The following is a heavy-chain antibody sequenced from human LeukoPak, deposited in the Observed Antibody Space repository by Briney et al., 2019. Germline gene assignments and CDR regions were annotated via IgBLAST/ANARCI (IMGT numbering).Heavy chain of an antibody. CDR3: ARGGEYSSGWYYYYYYMDV. V-gene: IGHV4-34*01. D-gene: IGHD6-19*01. Sequence: SETLSLTCTVSGASISSDYWNWIRQPPGKGLEWVGEINHSGRTNYNPSLKSRVTISVDTSKNQFSLKLSSVTAADTAVYYCARGGEYSSGWYYYYYYMDVWGKGTTVTVSS. J-gene: IGHJ6*03. CDR1: GASISSDY. CDR2: INHSGRT.